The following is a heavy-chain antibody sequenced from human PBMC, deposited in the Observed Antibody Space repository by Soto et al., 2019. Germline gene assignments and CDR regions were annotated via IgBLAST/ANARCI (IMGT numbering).Heavy chain of an antibody. CDR3: AKASSRVVVAGLDL. CDR1: QSSFSTYA. Sequence: GGSLRLSCAGSQSSFSTYAMSWVRLAPGKGLEWVSAISGSGVTTYFADSVKGRFTISRDNSNNTLYLQMSSLRAEDTAVYYCAKASSRVVVAGLDLWGQGTLVTVSS. D-gene: IGHD2-15*01. V-gene: IGHV3-23*01. J-gene: IGHJ5*02. CDR2: ISGSGVTT.